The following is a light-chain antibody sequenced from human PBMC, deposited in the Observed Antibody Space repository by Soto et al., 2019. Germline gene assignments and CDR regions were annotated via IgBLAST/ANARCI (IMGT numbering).Light chain of an antibody. CDR2: EVT. CDR3: SSYAGSNNFDV. CDR1: TSDVGGYNS. V-gene: IGLV2-8*01. J-gene: IGLJ1*01. Sequence: QSALTQPPSASGSPGQSVTISCTGTTSDVGGYNSVSWYQHHPGKAPKLMIYEVTKRPSGVPDRFSGSKSGNTASLTVSGLQAEDEADYYCSSYAGSNNFDVFGTGTKLTVL.